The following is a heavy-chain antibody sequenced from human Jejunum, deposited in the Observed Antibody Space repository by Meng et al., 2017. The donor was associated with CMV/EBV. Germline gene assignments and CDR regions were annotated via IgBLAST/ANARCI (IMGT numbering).Heavy chain of an antibody. D-gene: IGHD6-19*01. J-gene: IGHJ4*02. CDR3: ARAPKYTSGWYYFNS. V-gene: IGHV1-2*02. CDR2: INPDSGGT. Sequence: YTFIDYNIHWVRQAPGQGLEWIGRINPDSGGTDYAQKFQGRVSMTWDTSINTAYMELNRLTSDDSAVYYCARAPKYTSGWYYFNSWGQGTLVTVSS. CDR1: YTFIDYN.